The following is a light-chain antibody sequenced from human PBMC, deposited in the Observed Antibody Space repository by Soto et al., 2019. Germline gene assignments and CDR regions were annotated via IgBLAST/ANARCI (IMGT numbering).Light chain of an antibody. CDR3: QQTYNIPQT. CDR1: QSINNY. J-gene: IGKJ1*01. V-gene: IGKV1-39*01. CDR2: AAS. Sequence: DIQMTQCPSSLSATVGDRVTITCRATQSINNYLNWYQQKPGKAPKLLIYAASTLHSGVSSRFSGSASGTDFTLTISSLQPEDSATYHCQQTYNIPQTFGQGTKVEIK.